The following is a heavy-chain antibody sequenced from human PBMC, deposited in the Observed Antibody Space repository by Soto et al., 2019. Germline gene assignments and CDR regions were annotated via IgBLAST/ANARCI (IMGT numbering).Heavy chain of an antibody. V-gene: IGHV3-21*01. CDR3: AREADIVVVPAAYGMDV. D-gene: IGHD2-2*01. CDR2: ISSSSSYI. CDR1: GFTFSSYS. Sequence: SGGSLRLSCAASGFTFSSYSMNWVRQAPGKGLEWVSSISSSSSYIYYADSVKGRFTISRDNAKNSLYLQMNSLRAEDTAVYYCAREADIVVVPAAYGMDVWGQGTTVTVSS. J-gene: IGHJ6*02.